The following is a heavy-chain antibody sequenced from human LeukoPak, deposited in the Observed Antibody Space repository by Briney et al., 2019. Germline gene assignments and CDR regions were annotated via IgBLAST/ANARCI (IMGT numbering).Heavy chain of an antibody. CDR2: ISGSGGST. J-gene: IGHJ4*02. Sequence: PGGSLRLSCAASGFTFSSYAMSWVRQAPGKGLEWVSAISGSGGSTYYADSVKGRFTISRDNAKNSLYLQMNNVRDDDSAVYYCATSRHWGQGTLVTVSS. V-gene: IGHV3-23*01. D-gene: IGHD2/OR15-2a*01. CDR3: ATSRH. CDR1: GFTFSSYA.